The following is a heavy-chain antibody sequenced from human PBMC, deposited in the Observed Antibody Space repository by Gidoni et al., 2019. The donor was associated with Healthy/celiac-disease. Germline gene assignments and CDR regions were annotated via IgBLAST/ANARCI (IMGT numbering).Heavy chain of an antibody. D-gene: IGHD3-22*01. CDR1: VCTFSSYS. J-gene: IGHJ4*02. CDR3: ARDIDSSGYHDY. Sequence: VQLLSSVAGLVHPGCSLRLHLPACVCTFSSYSMNWVRQAPGMGLGWVSYISSISRSIYYGGSVKGRFTSYRDNAKNSLYLQMNSLRAEDTAVYYCARDIDSSGYHDYWGQGTLVTVSS. V-gene: IGHV3-48*01. CDR2: ISSISRSI.